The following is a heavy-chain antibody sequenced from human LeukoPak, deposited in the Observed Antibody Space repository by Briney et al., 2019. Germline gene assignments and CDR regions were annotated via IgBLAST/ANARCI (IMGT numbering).Heavy chain of an antibody. J-gene: IGHJ6*03. V-gene: IGHV1-69*05. CDR1: GYTFTSYG. CDR2: IIPIFGTA. D-gene: IGHD1-26*01. Sequence: GASVKVSCKASGYTFTSYGISWVRQAPGQGLEWMGGIIPIFGTANYAQKFQGRVTITTDESTSTAYMELSSLRSEDTAVYYCASASNGRATGGYYMDVWGKGTTVTVSS. CDR3: ASASNGRATGGYYMDV.